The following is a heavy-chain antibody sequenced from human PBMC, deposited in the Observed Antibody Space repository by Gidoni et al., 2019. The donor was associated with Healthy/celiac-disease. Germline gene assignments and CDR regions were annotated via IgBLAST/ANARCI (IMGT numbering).Heavy chain of an antibody. CDR2: IYYSGST. D-gene: IGHD3-22*01. CDR1: GGSISSSSYY. CDR3: ASANDSSGYYTSDAFDI. Sequence: QLQLQESGPGLVKPSETLSLTCTVSGGSISSSSYYWGWIRQPPGKGLEWIGSIYYSGSTYYNPSLKSRVTISVDTSKNQFSLKLSSVTAADTAVYYCASANDSSGYYTSDAFDIWGQGTMVTVSS. V-gene: IGHV4-39*01. J-gene: IGHJ3*02.